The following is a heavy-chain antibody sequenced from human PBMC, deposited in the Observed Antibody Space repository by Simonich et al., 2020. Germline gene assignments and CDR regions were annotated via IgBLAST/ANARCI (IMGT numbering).Heavy chain of an antibody. Sequence: EVQLVPSGAEVKKPGESLKISCKGYGSSFPSYWIGWVRPMPGTGQEWMGIIDPGDSYTGHSPSSQGQVTISADKSISTAYLQWSSLKASDTAMYYCARQLNDFDIWGQGTMVTVSS. CDR1: GSSFPSYW. D-gene: IGHD1-1*01. V-gene: IGHV5-51*01. CDR3: ARQLNDFDI. CDR2: IDPGDSYT. J-gene: IGHJ3*02.